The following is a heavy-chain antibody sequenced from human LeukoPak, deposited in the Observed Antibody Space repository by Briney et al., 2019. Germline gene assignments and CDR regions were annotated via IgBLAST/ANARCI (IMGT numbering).Heavy chain of an antibody. CDR2: IYSAGNK. Sequence: PGGSLRLSCAASGFTVSTNYMSWVRQAPGKGLEWVSVIYSAGNKYYADSVKGRFTISRDNSKNTLYLQMNNLTAEDTAVYYCAITNGNCCANTNGNWGQGTLVTVSS. CDR1: GFTVSTNY. CDR3: AITNGNCCANTNGN. J-gene: IGHJ4*02. V-gene: IGHV3-53*01. D-gene: IGHD2-2*01.